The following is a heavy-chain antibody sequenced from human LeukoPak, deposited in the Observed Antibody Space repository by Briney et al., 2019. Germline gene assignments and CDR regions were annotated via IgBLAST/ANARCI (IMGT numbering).Heavy chain of an antibody. CDR1: GFTFSSYG. CDR2: ISGSGGST. D-gene: IGHD3-10*01. Sequence: GGSLRLSCAASGFTFSSYGMSWVRQAPGKGLEWVSAISGSGGSTYYADSVKGRFTISRDNSKNTLYLQMNSLRAEDTAVYYCTTDSPQLLWFGELYTFDYWGQGTLVTVSS. V-gene: IGHV3-23*01. J-gene: IGHJ4*02. CDR3: TTDSPQLLWFGELYTFDY.